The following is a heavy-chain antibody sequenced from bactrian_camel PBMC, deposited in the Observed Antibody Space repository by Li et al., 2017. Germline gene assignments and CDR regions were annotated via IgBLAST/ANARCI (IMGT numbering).Heavy chain of an antibody. CDR2: ITRGGKK. Sequence: VQLVESGGGSVQAGRSLRLSCRATGFKIVDSEMAWYRQAPGGDCELVSSITRGGKKDYAESVKGRFTISQDNADNTVYLQMNSLKPEDTGVYYCGRDSLDYGGTWSYNFWGQGTQVTVS. CDR3: GRDSLDYGGTWSYNF. CDR1: GFKIVDSE. V-gene: IGHV3S53*01. D-gene: IGHD6*01. J-gene: IGHJ4*01.